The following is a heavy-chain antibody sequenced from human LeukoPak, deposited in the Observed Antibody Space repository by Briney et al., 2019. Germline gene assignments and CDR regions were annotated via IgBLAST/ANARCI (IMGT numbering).Heavy chain of an antibody. J-gene: IGHJ4*02. V-gene: IGHV1-2*02. CDR2: INPNSGGT. CDR1: GYTFTGYY. D-gene: IGHD4-17*01. CDR3: ARVRYGDSPGIDY. Sequence: VASVKVSCKASGYTFTGYYMHWVRQAPGQGLEWMGWINPNSGGTNCAQKFQGRVTMTRDTSISTAYMELSRLGSDDTAVYYCARVRYGDSPGIDYWGQGTLVTVSS.